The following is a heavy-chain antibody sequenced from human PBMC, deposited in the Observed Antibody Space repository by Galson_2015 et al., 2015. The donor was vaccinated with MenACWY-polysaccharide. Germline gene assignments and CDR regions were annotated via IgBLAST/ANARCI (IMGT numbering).Heavy chain of an antibody. J-gene: IGHJ6*03. Sequence: SLRLSCAASGFTFSSFAMSWVRQAPGKGLEWVSTISSRGGSKYYRHSVKGRFTILRDNSKNTLYLQMNDLRVEDTAIYFCAKPGVEWSVSYYYFSIGVWGLRTTVTAS. D-gene: IGHD3-3*01. CDR1: GFTFSSFA. CDR2: ISSRGGSK. V-gene: IGHV3-23*01. CDR3: AKPGVEWSVSYYYFSIGV.